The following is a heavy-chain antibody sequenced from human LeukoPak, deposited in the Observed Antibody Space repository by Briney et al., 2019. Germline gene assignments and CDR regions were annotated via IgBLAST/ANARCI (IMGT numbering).Heavy chain of an antibody. V-gene: IGHV1-18*01. CDR3: ARNGRDYYDFWSGYHGWFEP. D-gene: IGHD3-3*01. CDR1: GYTFTRQG. CDR2: ISAYNGNT. J-gene: IGHJ5*02. Sequence: SVTVSCMASGYTFTRQGISRVRQAPAQGLEWMGWISAYNGNTKYAQKLQGRVTMTTDTSKGTAFLEVRSLRSDDTAVYFCARNGRDYYDFWSGYHGWFEPWGEGTLVSVFS.